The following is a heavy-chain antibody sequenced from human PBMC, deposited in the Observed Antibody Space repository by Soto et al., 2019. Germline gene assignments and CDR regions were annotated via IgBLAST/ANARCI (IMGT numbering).Heavy chain of an antibody. Sequence: GGSLRLSCAASGFTFSSYWMSWVRQAPGKGLEWVANIKQDGSEKYYVDSVKGRFAISRDDSKSIAYLQMNSVTTEDTAVYYCARYTYTSRYNHYGMDVWGHGTTVTVSS. V-gene: IGHV3-7*03. CDR2: IKQDGSEK. J-gene: IGHJ6*02. D-gene: IGHD6-13*01. CDR1: GFTFSSYW. CDR3: ARYTYTSRYNHYGMDV.